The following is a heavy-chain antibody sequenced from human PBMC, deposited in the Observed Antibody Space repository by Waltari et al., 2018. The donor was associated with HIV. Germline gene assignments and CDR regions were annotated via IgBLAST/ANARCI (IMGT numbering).Heavy chain of an antibody. J-gene: IGHJ5*02. Sequence: EVQLVESGGGLVQPGGSLRLSCAASGFTFSSYWMHWVRQAPGKGLVWVSGMNSEGGSTRYADSVNGRFTISRDNAKNTLYLQMNSLRAEDTAVYYCARVVNWNYNPWGQGTLVTVSS. D-gene: IGHD1-7*01. CDR1: GFTFSSYW. V-gene: IGHV3-74*01. CDR2: MNSEGGST. CDR3: ARVVNWNYNP.